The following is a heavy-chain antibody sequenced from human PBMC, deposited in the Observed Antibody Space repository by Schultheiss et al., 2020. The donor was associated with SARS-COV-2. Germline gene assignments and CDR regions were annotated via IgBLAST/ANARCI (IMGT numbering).Heavy chain of an antibody. CDR3: ARGGGGYNGLFDY. Sequence: GGSLRLSCAASGFTFSSYWMSWVRQAPGKGLVWVSRINSDGSSTSYADSVKGRFTISRDNAKNTLYLQMNSLRAEDTAVYYCARGGGGYNGLFDYWGQGTVVTVSS. CDR2: INSDGSST. J-gene: IGHJ4*02. V-gene: IGHV3-74*01. D-gene: IGHD3-16*01. CDR1: GFTFSSYW.